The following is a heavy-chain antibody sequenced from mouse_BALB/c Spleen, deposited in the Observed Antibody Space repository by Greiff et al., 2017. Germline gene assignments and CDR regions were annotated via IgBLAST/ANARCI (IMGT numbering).Heavy chain of an antibody. CDR2: ISYSGST. V-gene: IGHV3-2*02. Sequence: EVQLQQSGPGLVKPSQSLSLTCTVTGYSITSDYAWNWIRQFPGNKLEWMGYISYSGSTSYNPSLKSRISITRDTSKNQFFLQLNSVTTEDTATYYCARRSLAYWGQGTLVTVSA. CDR3: ARRSLAY. J-gene: IGHJ3*01. CDR1: GYSITSDYA.